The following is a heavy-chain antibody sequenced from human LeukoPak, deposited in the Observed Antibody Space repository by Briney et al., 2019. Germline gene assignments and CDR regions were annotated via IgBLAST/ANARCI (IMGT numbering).Heavy chain of an antibody. V-gene: IGHV4-30-2*01. CDR3: ASLYYYDSSGYNDAFDI. CDR2: IYHSGST. D-gene: IGHD3-22*01. CDR1: GGSISSGGYS. Sequence: SETLPLTCAVSGGSISSGGYSWSWIRQPPGKGLEWIGYIYHSGSTYYNPSLKSRVTISVDRSKNQFSLKLSSVTAADTAVYYCASLYYYDSSGYNDAFDIWGQGTMVTVSS. J-gene: IGHJ3*02.